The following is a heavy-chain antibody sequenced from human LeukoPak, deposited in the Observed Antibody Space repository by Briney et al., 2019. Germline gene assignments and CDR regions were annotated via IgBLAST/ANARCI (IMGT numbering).Heavy chain of an antibody. CDR3: ASALRGYDPLRPDYGDAFDI. CDR2: INPNSGGT. Sequence: GASVKVSCKASGYTFTGYYMHWVRQAPGQGLEWMGWINPNSGGTNYAQKFQGRVTMTRDTSISTAYMELSRLRSDDTAVYYCASALRGYDPLRPDYGDAFDIWGQGTMVTVSS. D-gene: IGHD5-12*01. V-gene: IGHV1-2*02. CDR1: GYTFTGYY. J-gene: IGHJ3*02.